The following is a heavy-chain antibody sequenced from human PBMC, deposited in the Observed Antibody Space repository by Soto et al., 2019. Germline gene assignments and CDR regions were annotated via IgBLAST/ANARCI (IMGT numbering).Heavy chain of an antibody. CDR1: GGSISSGGYY. J-gene: IGHJ4*02. CDR2: IYYSGST. CDR3: ARGCPFAYCGGDCSPYYFDY. Sequence: QVQLQESGPGLVKPSQTLSLTCTVSGGSISSGGYYWSWIRQHPGKGLEWIGYIYYSGSTYYNPSLKSRVTISVDTSKNQFSLKLSSVTAADTAVYYCARGCPFAYCGGDCSPYYFDYWGQGTLVTVSS. D-gene: IGHD2-21*02. V-gene: IGHV4-31*03.